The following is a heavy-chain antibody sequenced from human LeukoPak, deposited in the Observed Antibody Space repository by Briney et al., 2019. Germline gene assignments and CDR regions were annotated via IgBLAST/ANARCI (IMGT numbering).Heavy chain of an antibody. Sequence: PSQTLSLTCTVSGGSISSGGCYWSWIRQPPGKGLEWIGYIYHSGSTYYNPSLKSRVTISVDRSKNQFSLRLTSVTAADTAVYFCAIQWVSTDYYYMDVWGKGTRVTVSS. CDR1: GGSISSGGCY. V-gene: IGHV4-30-2*01. CDR3: AIQWVSTDYYYMDV. J-gene: IGHJ6*03. CDR2: IYHSGST. D-gene: IGHD3-22*01.